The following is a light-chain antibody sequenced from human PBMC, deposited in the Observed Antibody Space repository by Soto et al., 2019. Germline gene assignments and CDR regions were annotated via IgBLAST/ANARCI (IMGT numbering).Light chain of an antibody. CDR3: QQYEDLPLT. J-gene: IGKJ5*01. CDR1: QKINRR. V-gene: IGKV1-5*01. Sequence: IQMPHSPSTLYPSVGDRVNITFRASQKINRRLAWYQQKPGKAPNLLIYDASNLETGVPSRFSGSGSGTDFTFTINSLQPEDFAVYYCQQYEDLPLTFGQGTLVEVK. CDR2: DAS.